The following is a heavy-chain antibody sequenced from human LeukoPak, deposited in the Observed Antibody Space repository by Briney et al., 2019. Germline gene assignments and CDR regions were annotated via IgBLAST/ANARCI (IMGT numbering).Heavy chain of an antibody. CDR1: GFTFSSYS. V-gene: IGHV3-48*04. CDR3: ARDPGDGYNYWDY. J-gene: IGHJ4*02. CDR2: ISSSGSTI. Sequence: PGGSLRLSCAASGFTFSSYSMNWVRQAPGKGLEWVSYISSSGSTIYYADSVKGRFTISRDNAKNSLYLQMNSLRAEDTAVYYCARDPGDGYNYWDYWGQGTLVTVSS. D-gene: IGHD5-24*01.